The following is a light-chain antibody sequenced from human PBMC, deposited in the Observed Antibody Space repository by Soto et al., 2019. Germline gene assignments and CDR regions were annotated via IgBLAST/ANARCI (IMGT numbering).Light chain of an antibody. CDR1: LPISSN. CDR3: QQYNDWPRT. Sequence: MTHSPSSLSASVGDRVTITCRASLPISSNLAWYQRRPGQAPRVLIYGSSTRATGVPPRFSGSASGTEFTLTISSLQSEDVGVYYCQQYNDWPRTFGQGTRLEI. V-gene: IGKV3-15*01. CDR2: GSS. J-gene: IGKJ5*01.